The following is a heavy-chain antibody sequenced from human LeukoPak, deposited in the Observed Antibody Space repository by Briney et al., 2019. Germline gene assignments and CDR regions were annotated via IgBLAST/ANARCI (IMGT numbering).Heavy chain of an antibody. D-gene: IGHD3-10*01. Sequence: PGGSLRLSCAASGFTFSSYAMSWVRQAPGXXXEWVSAISGSGGSTYYADSVKGRFTISRDNSKNTLYLQMNSLRAEDTAVYYCAKDLRLWKFEYNEDGSGSYYPYWGQGTLVTVSS. V-gene: IGHV3-23*01. CDR2: ISGSGGST. J-gene: IGHJ4*02. CDR1: GFTFSSYA. CDR3: AKDLRLWKFEYNEDGSGSYYPY.